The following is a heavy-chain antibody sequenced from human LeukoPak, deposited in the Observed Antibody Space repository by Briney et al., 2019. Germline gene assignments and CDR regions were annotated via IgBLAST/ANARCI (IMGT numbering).Heavy chain of an antibody. V-gene: IGHV4-39*01. CDR2: IYYSGST. CDR1: GGSISSSSYH. Sequence: SETLSLTCTVSGGSISSSSYHWGWIRQPPGKGLEWIGSIYYSGSTFYNPSLKSRVTISVDTSKNQFSLKLSSVTAADTAVYYCARGGTIFGVVDPFDYWGQGTLVTVSS. CDR3: ARGGTIFGVVDPFDY. J-gene: IGHJ4*02. D-gene: IGHD3-3*01.